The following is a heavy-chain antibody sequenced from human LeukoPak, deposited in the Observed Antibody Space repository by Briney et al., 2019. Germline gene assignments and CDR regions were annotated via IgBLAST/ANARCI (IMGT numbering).Heavy chain of an antibody. J-gene: IGHJ5*02. Sequence: GASVKVSCKASGYTFTSYDINWVRQATGQGLEWMGWMNPNSGNTGYAQKFQGRVTMTRNTSISTAYMELSSLRSEDTAVYYCARVPTIAAAESWFDPWGQGTLVTVSS. CDR1: GYTFTSYD. D-gene: IGHD6-13*01. V-gene: IGHV1-8*01. CDR3: ARVPTIAAAESWFDP. CDR2: MNPNSGNT.